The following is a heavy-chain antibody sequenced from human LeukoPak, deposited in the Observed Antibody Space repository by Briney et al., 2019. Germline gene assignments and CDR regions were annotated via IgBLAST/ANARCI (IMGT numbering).Heavy chain of an antibody. V-gene: IGHV4-59*05. CDR3: ARLSSSSWYGGVDY. Sequence: SETLSLTCTVSGGSISSYYWSWIRQPPGKGLEWIGSIYYSGSTDYNPSLKSRVTISVDTSNNQFSLKLSSVTAADTAVYYCARLSSSSWYGGVDYWGQGTLVTVSS. D-gene: IGHD6-13*01. CDR1: GGSISSYY. CDR2: IYYSGST. J-gene: IGHJ4*02.